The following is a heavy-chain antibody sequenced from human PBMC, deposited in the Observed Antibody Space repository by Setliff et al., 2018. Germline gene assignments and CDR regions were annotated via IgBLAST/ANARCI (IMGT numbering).Heavy chain of an antibody. CDR2: IYYSGTT. Sequence: PSETLSLTCTISGDSISDISYYWGFIRQSPGKGPEWIGSIYYSGTTYYNPSLKSRVTISVDTSKNQFSLKLSSVTATDTAVYYCARRGYYYGWGDSNAFDIWGQGTMVTVSS. CDR3: ARRGYYYGWGDSNAFDI. V-gene: IGHV4-39*01. J-gene: IGHJ3*02. D-gene: IGHD3-10*01. CDR1: GDSISDISYY.